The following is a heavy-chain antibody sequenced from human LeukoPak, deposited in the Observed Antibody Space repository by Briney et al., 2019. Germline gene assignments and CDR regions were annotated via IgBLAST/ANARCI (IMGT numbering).Heavy chain of an antibody. Sequence: GASVKVSCKASGYTLTDYYMHWVRQAPGQGLEWMGWINPNSGGTNYAQKFQGGVTMTRDTSINTAYMELSSLRSEDAAVYYCAGGVPPRYYYYGMDVWGQGTTVTVSS. CDR2: INPNSGGT. J-gene: IGHJ6*02. V-gene: IGHV1-2*02. D-gene: IGHD3-16*01. CDR1: GYTLTDYY. CDR3: AGGVPPRYYYYGMDV.